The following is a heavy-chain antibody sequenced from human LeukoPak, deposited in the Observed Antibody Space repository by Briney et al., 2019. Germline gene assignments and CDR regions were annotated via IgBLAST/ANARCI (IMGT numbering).Heavy chain of an antibody. CDR2: ISGGGENT. D-gene: IGHD6-13*01. V-gene: IGHV3-23*01. J-gene: IGHJ4*02. CDR3: AKRVDYSSPGGYFDS. Sequence: GGSLRLSCLASGFIFKSYALSWARQAPGKGLEWVSGISGGGENTFYADSVKGRLTISRDNSKNTLYLQLNSLRAEDTAVYYCAKRVDYSSPGGYFDSWGPGSLVTVSS. CDR1: GFIFKSYA.